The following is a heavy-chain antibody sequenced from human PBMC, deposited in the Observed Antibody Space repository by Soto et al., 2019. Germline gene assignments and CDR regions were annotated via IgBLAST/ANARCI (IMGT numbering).Heavy chain of an antibody. CDR2: MTGSGATI. CDR1: GFSFSRYA. V-gene: IGHV3-23*01. J-gene: IGHJ4*02. Sequence: EVQLLESGGGLVQPGGSLSLSCAASGFSFSRYAMIWVRQAPGKGQEWVAGMTGSGATIKYADSVKGRFTISRDNSKNTRYVQMNSLRVEDTARYYGAKDVVAGDGLRLLADWVQGSAVTVSP. CDR3: AKDVVAGDGLRLLAD. D-gene: IGHD6-19*01.